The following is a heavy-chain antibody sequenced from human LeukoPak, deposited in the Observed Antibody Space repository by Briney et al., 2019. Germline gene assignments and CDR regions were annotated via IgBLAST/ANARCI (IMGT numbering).Heavy chain of an antibody. V-gene: IGHV3-48*02. D-gene: IGHD2-21*02. CDR1: GFTLSMYS. J-gene: IGHJ4*02. CDR2: LSSSSSSI. CDR3: ARSNYGDSSRYGY. Sequence: PGGSLRLSCAASGFTLSMYSMTWVRQPPGKGLEWVSYLSSSSSSIQYADSVKGRFTISRDSAKNSLYLQMNSLRDEDTAIYYCARSNYGDSSRYGYWGQGTLVTVSS.